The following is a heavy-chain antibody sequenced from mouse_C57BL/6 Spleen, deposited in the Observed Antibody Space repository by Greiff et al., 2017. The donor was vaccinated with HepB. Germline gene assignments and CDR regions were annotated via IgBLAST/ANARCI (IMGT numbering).Heavy chain of an antibody. CDR3: TRDRGYGSSFPFAY. J-gene: IGHJ3*01. CDR1: GFTFSSYA. V-gene: IGHV5-9-1*02. D-gene: IGHD1-1*01. Sequence: EVHLVESGEGLVKPGGSLKLSCAASGFTFSSYAMSWVRQTPEKRLEWVAYISSGGDYIYYADTVKGRFTISRDNARNTLYLQMSSLKSEDTAMYYCTRDRGYGSSFPFAYWGQGTLVTVSA. CDR2: ISSGGDYI.